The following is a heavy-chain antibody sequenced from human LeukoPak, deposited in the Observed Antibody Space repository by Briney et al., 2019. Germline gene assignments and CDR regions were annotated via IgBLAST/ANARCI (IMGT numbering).Heavy chain of an antibody. D-gene: IGHD6-6*01. V-gene: IGHV4-39*01. CDR2: IYYSGST. J-gene: IGHJ4*02. CDR3: ATQQFSSSSGPRDY. CDR1: GGSISSGGYY. Sequence: SETLSLTCTVSGGSISSGGYYWSWIRQPPGKGLEWIGSIYYSGSTYYNPSLKSRVTISVDTSKNQFSLKLSSVTAADTAVYYCATQQFSSSSGPRDYWGQGTLLTVSS.